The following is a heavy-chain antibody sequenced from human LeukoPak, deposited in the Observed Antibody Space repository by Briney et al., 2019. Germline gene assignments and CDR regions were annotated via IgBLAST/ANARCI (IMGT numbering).Heavy chain of an antibody. CDR3: ARDLEIGSSSYYFDY. CDR2: IWYDGSNK. J-gene: IGHJ4*02. V-gene: IGHV3-33*01. CDR1: GFTFSTYG. D-gene: IGHD3-3*01. Sequence: GGSLRLSCAASGFTFSTYGMHWVRQAPGKGLEWVAVIWYDGSNKYYADSVRGRFTISRDNFKNALYLQMNSLRAEDTAVYYCARDLEIGSSSYYFDYWGQGTLVTVSS.